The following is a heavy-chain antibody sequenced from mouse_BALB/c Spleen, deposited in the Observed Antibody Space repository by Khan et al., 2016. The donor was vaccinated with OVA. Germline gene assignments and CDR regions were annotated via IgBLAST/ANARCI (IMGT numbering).Heavy chain of an antibody. D-gene: IGHD2-14*01. CDR3: ARGAYYRYDGYFDV. Sequence: VRLQQSGPELVKPGASVKISCKTSGFTFTEYTMHWVKQSHGKSLEWIGGIIPNSGGTNYNQKFKGKATLTVDKSSSTAYMELRSLTSEDSAVYYCARGAYYRYDGYFDVWGAGTTVTVSS. V-gene: IGHV1-18*01. CDR1: GFTFTEYT. J-gene: IGHJ1*01. CDR2: IIPNSGGT.